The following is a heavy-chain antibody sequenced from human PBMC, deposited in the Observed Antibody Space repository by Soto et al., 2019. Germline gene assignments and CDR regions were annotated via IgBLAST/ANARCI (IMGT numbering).Heavy chain of an antibody. CDR1: GYTFTSYD. D-gene: IGHD3-10*01. J-gene: IGHJ4*02. V-gene: IGHV1-8*01. CDR2: MNPNSGNT. CDR3: ATKHGTMVRGVAFDY. Sequence: ASVKVSCKASGYTFTSYDINWGRQATGQGLEWMGWMNPNSGNTGYAQKFQGRVTMTRNTSISTAYMELSSLRSEDTAVYYCATKHGTMVRGVAFDYWGQGTLVTVSS.